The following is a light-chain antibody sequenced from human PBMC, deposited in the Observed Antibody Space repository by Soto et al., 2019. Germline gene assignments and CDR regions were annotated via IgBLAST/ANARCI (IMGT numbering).Light chain of an antibody. V-gene: IGLV2-14*01. J-gene: IGLJ1*01. CDR3: SSYTSSSTLLYV. CDR1: SGDVGGYNY. Sequence: QSALTQPASVSGSPGQSITISCTGTSGDVGGYNYASWYQQHPGKPPKLMIYDVSNRPSGVSKRFSGSKSGNTASLTISGLQAEDEADYYCSSYTSSSTLLYVFGTGTKLTVL. CDR2: DVS.